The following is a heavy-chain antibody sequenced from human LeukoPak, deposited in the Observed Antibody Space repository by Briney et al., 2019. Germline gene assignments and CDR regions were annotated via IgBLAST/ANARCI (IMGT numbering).Heavy chain of an antibody. D-gene: IGHD2-15*01. CDR3: ARGGAATDAFDI. V-gene: IGHV3-33*01. Sequence: GRSLRLSCAASGFTFSSYGMHWVRQAPGKGLEWVAVIWYDGSNKYYADSVKCRFTISRDNSKNTLYLQMNSLRAEETAVYYCARGGAATDAFDIWGQGTMVTVSS. CDR2: IWYDGSNK. CDR1: GFTFSSYG. J-gene: IGHJ3*02.